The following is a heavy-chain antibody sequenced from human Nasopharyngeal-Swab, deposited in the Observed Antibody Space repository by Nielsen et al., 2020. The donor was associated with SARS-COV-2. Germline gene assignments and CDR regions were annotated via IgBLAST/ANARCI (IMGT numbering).Heavy chain of an antibody. D-gene: IGHD4/OR15-4a*01. J-gene: IGHJ4*02. CDR2: ISAYNGNT. V-gene: IGHV1-18*01. Sequence: WVRQAPGQGLEWMGWISAYNGNTNYAQKLQGRVTMTTDTSTSTACMELRSLRSDDTAVYYCARAMTMVVTIPAYWGQGTLVTVSS. CDR3: ARAMTMVVTIPAY.